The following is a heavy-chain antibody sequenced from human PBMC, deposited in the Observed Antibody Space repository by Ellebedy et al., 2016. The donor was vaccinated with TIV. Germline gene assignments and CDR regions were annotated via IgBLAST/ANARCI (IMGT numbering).Heavy chain of an antibody. Sequence: GGSLRLXCAASGFTFSGYAMNWVRQAPGRGLEWVASISGSGPSTYYADSVKGRFTISRDNSNNMLFLQMNSLRVEDTAIYYCARPTCSFTSCYAFKNWGQGTLVTVSS. CDR3: ARPTCSFTSCYAFKN. J-gene: IGHJ4*02. D-gene: IGHD2-2*01. V-gene: IGHV3-23*01. CDR2: ISGSGPST. CDR1: GFTFSGYA.